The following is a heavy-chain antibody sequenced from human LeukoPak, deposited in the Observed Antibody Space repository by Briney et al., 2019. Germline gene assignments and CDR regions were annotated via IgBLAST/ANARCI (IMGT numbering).Heavy chain of an antibody. CDR2: VNPNSGGT. CDR1: GFTFTDHY. D-gene: IGHD6-13*01. CDR3: ARVQQQLFFDYYYGMDV. V-gene: IGHV1-2*02. J-gene: IGHJ6*02. Sequence: ASVKVSCKSSGFTFTDHYIHWVRQAPGQGLEWMGWVNPNSGGTNYAQKFQGRVTMTRDTSISTAYMELSSLRSDDTAVYYCARVQQQLFFDYYYGMDVWGQGTTVTVSS.